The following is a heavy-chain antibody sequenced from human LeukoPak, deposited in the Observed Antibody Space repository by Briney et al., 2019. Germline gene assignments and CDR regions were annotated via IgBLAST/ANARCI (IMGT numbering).Heavy chain of an antibody. J-gene: IGHJ4*02. CDR3: ARAPRGVVVSYFDY. CDR2: ISTSSSYI. CDR1: GFTFSSYA. V-gene: IGHV3-21*01. D-gene: IGHD3-22*01. Sequence: GGSLRLSCAASGFTFSSYAMSWVRQAPGKGLEWVSSISTSSSYIYYADSVKGRFTISRDNAKNSLYLHMNSLRAEDTAVYHCARAPRGVVVSYFDYWGQGTLVTVSS.